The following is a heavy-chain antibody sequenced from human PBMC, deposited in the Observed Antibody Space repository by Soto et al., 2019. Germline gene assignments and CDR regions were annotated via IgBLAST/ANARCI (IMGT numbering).Heavy chain of an antibody. Sequence: AAARVSWRASGYRLVGSSSHWVRQGPGQGLEWMGIIHPKGGEARYAQKFRGRVTMTMDTSTSTVYMDLRSLTSAHTAVYHCARVHCGGDCRPGERFYYHGMDVPPQATMVNVSS. D-gene: IGHD2-21*02. CDR1: GYRLVGSS. J-gene: IGHJ6*02. V-gene: IGHV1-46*01. CDR2: IHPKGGEA. CDR3: ARVHCGGDCRPGERFYYHGMDV.